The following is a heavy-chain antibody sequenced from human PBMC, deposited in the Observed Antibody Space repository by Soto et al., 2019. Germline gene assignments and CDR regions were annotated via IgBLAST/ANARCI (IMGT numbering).Heavy chain of an antibody. CDR1: GASISSYY. J-gene: IGHJ3*02. Sequence: SETLSLTCTVSGASISSYYWSWIRQPPGKGLEWIGYIYYSGSTNYNPSLKSRATISVDKSKNQFSLKLSSVTAADRAFFSCGRTDRGSFHQNAFNIWANGKMVTFSS. CDR2: IYYSGST. CDR3: GRTDRGSFHQNAFNI. V-gene: IGHV4-59*12. D-gene: IGHD1-26*01.